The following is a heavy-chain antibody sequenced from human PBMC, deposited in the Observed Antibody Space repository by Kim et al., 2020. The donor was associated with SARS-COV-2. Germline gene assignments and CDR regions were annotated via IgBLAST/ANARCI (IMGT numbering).Heavy chain of an antibody. CDR3: ARTRTHYYGSGSYRDY. Sequence: SLKSRVTISVDKSKNQFSLKLSSVTAADTAVYYCARTRTHYYGSGSYRDYWGQGTLVTVSS. V-gene: IGHV4-4*02. D-gene: IGHD3-10*01. J-gene: IGHJ4*02.